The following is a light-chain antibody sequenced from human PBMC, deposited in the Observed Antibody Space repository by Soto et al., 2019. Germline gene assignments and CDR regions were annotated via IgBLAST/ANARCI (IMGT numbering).Light chain of an antibody. CDR1: QSISNH. J-gene: IGKJ1*01. V-gene: IGKV1-39*01. CDR3: QQSYSSPPT. CDR2: AAS. Sequence: DIQMTQSPSSLSASLEHRRTITCLASQSISNHLNWYQQKPGKAPKLLIFAASSLQSGVPSRFSGSRSGPDFTLTISSLQPEDFATYYCQQSYSSPPTFGQGTKVDIK.